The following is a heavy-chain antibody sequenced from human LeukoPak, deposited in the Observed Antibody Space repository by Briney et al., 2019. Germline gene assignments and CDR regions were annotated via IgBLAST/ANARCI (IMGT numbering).Heavy chain of an antibody. Sequence: GGSLRLSCAASGFTFNNYAMTWVRQAPGEGLEWVSTISGSGSTTYYSDSVKGRFTIYRDNSKNTLSLQMNSLRVEDRAIYYGAKYKNSGYQLAAEYFHHWGQGTLVTVSS. V-gene: IGHV3-23*01. J-gene: IGHJ1*01. D-gene: IGHD3-22*01. CDR1: GFTFNNYA. CDR3: AKYKNSGYQLAAEYFHH. CDR2: ISGSGSTT.